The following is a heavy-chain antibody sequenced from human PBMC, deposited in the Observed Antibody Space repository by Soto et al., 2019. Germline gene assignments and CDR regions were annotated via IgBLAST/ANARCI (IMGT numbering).Heavy chain of an antibody. CDR3: ARPTNWGKNYYGMDV. J-gene: IGHJ6*02. D-gene: IGHD7-27*01. V-gene: IGHV5-51*03. Sequence: EVQLVQSGAEVKKPGESLKISCKGSGYSFTSYWIGWVRQMPGKGLECMGIIYPGDSDTRDSPSFQGQVTISADKSISTAYLQWSSLKASDTAMYYCARPTNWGKNYYGMDVWGQGTTVTVSS. CDR2: IYPGDSDT. CDR1: GYSFTSYW.